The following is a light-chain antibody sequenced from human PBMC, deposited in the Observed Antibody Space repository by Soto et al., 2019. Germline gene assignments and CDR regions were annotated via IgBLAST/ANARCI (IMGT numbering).Light chain of an antibody. CDR3: CSYAGYSSYV. Sequence: QSVLTQPASVSGSPGQSITISCTGTSSDVGTYNLVSWYQHHPGKAPKLLIYEGTKRPSGVSNRFSGSKSDNTASLTISGLQAEDETDYYCCSYAGYSSYVFGTGTKLTVL. CDR2: EGT. CDR1: SSDVGTYNL. J-gene: IGLJ1*01. V-gene: IGLV2-23*01.